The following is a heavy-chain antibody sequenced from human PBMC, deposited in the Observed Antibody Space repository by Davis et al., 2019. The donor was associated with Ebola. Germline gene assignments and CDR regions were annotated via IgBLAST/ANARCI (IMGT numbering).Heavy chain of an antibody. V-gene: IGHV4-59*12. J-gene: IGHJ4*02. CDR1: GGSLYNYY. Sequence: SETLSLTCTVSGGSLYNYYWSWFRQPPGKALEWIGYVFYSGNTNYNPSLKSRVAMSVDMSKNQFSLKLTSVTAADTAVYYCARGRGVVVPAASIRLGWNLGIDYWGQGALVTVSS. CDR3: ARGRGVVVPAASIRLGWNLGIDY. D-gene: IGHD2-2*01. CDR2: VFYSGNT.